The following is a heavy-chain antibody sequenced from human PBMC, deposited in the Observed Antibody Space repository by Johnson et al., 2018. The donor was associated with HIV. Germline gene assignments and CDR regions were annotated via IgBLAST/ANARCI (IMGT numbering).Heavy chain of an antibody. D-gene: IGHD4-17*01. J-gene: IGHJ3*02. CDR2: ISYDGSNK. V-gene: IGHV3-30-3*01. CDR1: GFTFSSYW. Sequence: QVQLVESGGGVVQPGRSLRLSCAASGFTFSSYWMSWVRQAPGKGLEWVAVISYDGSNKYYADSVKGRFTISRDNSKNTLYLQMNSLRAEDTAVYYCARTVTTLSGAFDIWGQGTMVTVSS. CDR3: ARTVTTLSGAFDI.